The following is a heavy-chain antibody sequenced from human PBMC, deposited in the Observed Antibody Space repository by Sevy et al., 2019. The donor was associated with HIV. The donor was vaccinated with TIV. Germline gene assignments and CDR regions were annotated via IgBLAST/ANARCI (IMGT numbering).Heavy chain of an antibody. J-gene: IGHJ4*02. V-gene: IGHV3-48*01. Sequence: GGCLRLSCAASGFSFSIYSMNWVRQAPGRGLEWVSYMSNTGSTIHYADSVKGRFTISRDNAKNSLYLHMNSLRAEDTAVHSCASQRGGYERLYYFDYWGQGTLVTVSS. CDR1: GFSFSIYS. CDR3: ASQRGGYERLYYFDY. D-gene: IGHD5-12*01. CDR2: MSNTGSTI.